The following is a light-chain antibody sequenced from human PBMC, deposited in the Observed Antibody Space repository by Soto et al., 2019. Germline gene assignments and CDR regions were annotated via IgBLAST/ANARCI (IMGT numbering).Light chain of an antibody. CDR3: QQRSNWPIT. CDR2: GAS. V-gene: IGKV3D-20*02. Sequence: EIVLTQSPGTLSLSPGERATLSCRASQSVSSSYLAWYQQKPGQAPRLLIYGASTRATSIPARFSGSGSGTDFTLTISSLEPEDFAVYYCQQRSNWPITFGQGTRLEIK. J-gene: IGKJ5*01. CDR1: QSVSSSY.